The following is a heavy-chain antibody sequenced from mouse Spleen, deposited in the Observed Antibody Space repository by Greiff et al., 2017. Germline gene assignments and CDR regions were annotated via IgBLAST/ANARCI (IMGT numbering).Heavy chain of an antibody. CDR1: GFTFSSYT. V-gene: IGHV5-9*04. Sequence: EVKVVESGGGLVKPGGSLKLSCAASGFTFSSYTMSWVRQTPAKRLEWVATISSGGGNTYYPDSVKGRFTISRDNARNTLYLQMSSLRSEDTAMYYCARHGDYIYAMDYWGQGTSVTVSS. D-gene: IGHD2-13*01. J-gene: IGHJ4*01. CDR3: ARHGDYIYAMDY. CDR2: ISSGGGNT.